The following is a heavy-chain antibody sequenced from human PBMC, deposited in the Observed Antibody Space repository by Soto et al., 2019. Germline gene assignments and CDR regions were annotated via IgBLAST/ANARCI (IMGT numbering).Heavy chain of an antibody. J-gene: IGHJ6*02. V-gene: IGHV3-30-3*01. D-gene: IGHD3-3*02. CDR1: GFTFSSYS. CDR3: ARDVSHFVGNRFFFYGMDA. Sequence: QVQLVESGGGVVQPGRSLRLSCAASGFTFSSYSMHWVRQAPGKGLEWVAVMSSDGSNKYYADSVKGRFTISRDNSKKTLFLQWNSLRVGDTVVFYCARDVSHFVGNRFFFYGMDAWGQGPTVTLSS. CDR2: MSSDGSNK.